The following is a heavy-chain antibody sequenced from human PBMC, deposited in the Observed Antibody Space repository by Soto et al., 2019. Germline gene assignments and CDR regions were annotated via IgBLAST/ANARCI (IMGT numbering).Heavy chain of an antibody. CDR1: GGSLSHYY. CDR3: AREGGSSTWYTY. CDR2: TYNSGST. V-gene: IGHV4-59*01. Sequence: QVQLQESGPGLVKPSETLSLTCTVSGGSLSHYYWSWIRQPPGKALEWIGFTYNSGSTNYNPSLKSRXXLXVXXSKNQFSLKLTSVTAADTAVYYGAREGGSSTWYTYWGQGTLVTVSS. J-gene: IGHJ4*02. D-gene: IGHD6-13*01.